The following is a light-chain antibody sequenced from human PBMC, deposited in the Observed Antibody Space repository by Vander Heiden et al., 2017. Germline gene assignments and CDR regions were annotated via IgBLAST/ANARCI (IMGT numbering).Light chain of an antibody. Sequence: AIRMTRSPSSLSASTGDRVTITCRASQGISSYLAWYQQKPGKAPKLLIHAASTLQSGVPSRFSGSGSGTDFTLTISCLQSEDFATYYCQQYDSYPQEFGHGTKVDIK. J-gene: IGKJ3*01. CDR2: AAS. V-gene: IGKV1-8*01. CDR1: QGISSY. CDR3: QQYDSYPQE.